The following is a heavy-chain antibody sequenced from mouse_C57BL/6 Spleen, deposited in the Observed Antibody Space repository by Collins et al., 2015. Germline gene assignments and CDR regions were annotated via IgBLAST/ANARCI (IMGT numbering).Heavy chain of an antibody. J-gene: IGHJ3*01. CDR2: INTYTGEP. CDR1: GYTFTNYG. CDR3: ARRDGYY. Sequence: QIQLVQSGPELKKPGETVKISCKASGYTFTNYGMNRVKQAPGKGLKWMGWINTYTGEPTYADDFKGRFAFSLETSASTAYLQINNLKNEDTATYFCARRDGYYWGQGTLVTVSA. D-gene: IGHD2-3*01. V-gene: IGHV9-3-1*01.